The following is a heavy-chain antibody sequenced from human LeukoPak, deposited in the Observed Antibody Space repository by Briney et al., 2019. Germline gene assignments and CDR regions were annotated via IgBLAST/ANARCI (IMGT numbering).Heavy chain of an antibody. CDR2: ISSSSSYI. D-gene: IGHD3-16*01. Sequence: PGGSLRLSCAASGFTFSSYSMNWVRQAPGKGLEWVSSISSSSSYIYYADSAKGRFTISRDNAKNSLYLQMNSLRAEDTAVYYCARADRLGAALLASFDYWGQGALVTVSS. CDR1: GFTFSSYS. J-gene: IGHJ4*02. V-gene: IGHV3-21*04. CDR3: ARADRLGAALLASFDY.